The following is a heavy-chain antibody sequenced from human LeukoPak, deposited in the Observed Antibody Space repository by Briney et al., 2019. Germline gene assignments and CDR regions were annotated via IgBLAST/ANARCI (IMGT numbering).Heavy chain of an antibody. J-gene: IGHJ6*03. D-gene: IGHD2-15*01. CDR1: GYTFTSYA. V-gene: IGHV1-18*01. Sequence: GASVKVSCKASGYTFTSYAISWVRQAPGQGLEWMGWISGHNDDTNYAQRLQGRVTMTTDTSTSPAYMELRSLRSDDTAVYYCARAGYCSGGSCYPYYYYYYMDVWGKGTTVTVSS. CDR3: ARAGYCSGGSCYPYYYYYYMDV. CDR2: ISGHNDDT.